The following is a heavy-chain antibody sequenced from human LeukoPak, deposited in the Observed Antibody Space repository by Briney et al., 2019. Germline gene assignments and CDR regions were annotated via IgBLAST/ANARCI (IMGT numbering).Heavy chain of an antibody. CDR1: GHTFTSYY. V-gene: IGHV1-46*01. D-gene: IGHD2-2*01. Sequence: ASVKVSCKASGHTFTSYYMHWVRQAPGQGLEWMGIINPSGGSTSYAQKFQGRVTMTRYTSTCTGYMELSSLRSEDTAVYYCARVVDYCSSTSCPSNYWGQGTPVTVSS. CDR3: ARVVDYCSSTSCPSNY. CDR2: INPSGGST. J-gene: IGHJ4*02.